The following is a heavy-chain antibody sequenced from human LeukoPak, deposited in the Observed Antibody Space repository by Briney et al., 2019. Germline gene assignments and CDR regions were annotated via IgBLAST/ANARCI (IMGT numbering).Heavy chain of an antibody. V-gene: IGHV1-46*01. CDR1: GYSFTSYY. Sequence: ASVKVSCKASGYSFTSYYMHWVRQAPGQGLEWMGIINPSGCSTSYAQKFQGRVTMTRDMSTSTVYMELSSLRSEDTAVYYCARDMHSSSWYNWFDPWGQGTLVTVSS. J-gene: IGHJ5*02. CDR3: ARDMHSSSWYNWFDP. D-gene: IGHD6-13*01. CDR2: INPSGCST.